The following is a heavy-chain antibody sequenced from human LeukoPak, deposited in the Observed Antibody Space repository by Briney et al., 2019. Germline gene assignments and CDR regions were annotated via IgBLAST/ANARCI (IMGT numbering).Heavy chain of an antibody. CDR2: INPDSGGT. J-gene: IGHJ4*02. Sequence: ASVKVSCKASGYTFTDKYMHWVRQAPGQGLVWMGWINPDSGGTNYAQKFQGRVTLTRDTSINTAYMELSRLKSDDTAVYYCATPLWFGESLTYFDYWGQGTLVIVSS. CDR1: GYTFTDKY. V-gene: IGHV1-2*02. D-gene: IGHD3-10*01. CDR3: ATPLWFGESLTYFDY.